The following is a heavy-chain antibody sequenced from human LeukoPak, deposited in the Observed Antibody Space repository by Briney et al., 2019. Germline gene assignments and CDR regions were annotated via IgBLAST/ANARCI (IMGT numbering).Heavy chain of an antibody. CDR2: ISSSSSTI. V-gene: IGHV3-48*04. Sequence: GGSLRLSCAASGFPFSDCTMNWVRQAPGKGLEWVSYISSSSSTIYYADSVKGRFTVSRDNAKNLLYLQMNSLRAEDTAVYYCARVSTGKYYFDYWGQGTLVTVSS. J-gene: IGHJ4*02. CDR1: GFPFSDCT. D-gene: IGHD2-8*02. CDR3: ARVSTGKYYFDY.